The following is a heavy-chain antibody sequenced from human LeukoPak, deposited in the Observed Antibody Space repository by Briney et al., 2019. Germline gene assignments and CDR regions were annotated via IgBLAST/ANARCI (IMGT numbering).Heavy chain of an antibody. J-gene: IGHJ5*02. V-gene: IGHV3-74*01. CDR2: INTDGSST. CDR1: GFTFSSYW. Sequence: GSLRLSCAASGFTFSSYWMHWVRQAPGKGLVWVSRINTDGSSTSYADSVKGRFTTSRDNAKNTLYLQMNSLRAEDTAVYYCARESGIAAALDLWGQGTLVTVSS. CDR3: ARESGIAAALDL. D-gene: IGHD6-13*01.